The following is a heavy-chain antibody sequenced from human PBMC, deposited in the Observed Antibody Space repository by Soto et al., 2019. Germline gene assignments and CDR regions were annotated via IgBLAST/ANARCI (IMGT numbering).Heavy chain of an antibody. J-gene: IGHJ6*02. CDR3: GSAVVTEFSYYYGMDV. V-gene: IGHV5-51*01. Sequence: GESLKISCKASGNNFSSYWIAWVRQVPGKGLEWMGIISAGDSDTRYSPSFQGQVTISADKSISTAYLRWSSLKASDTAMYYCGSAVVTEFSYYYGMDVWGQGTTVTAP. CDR1: GNNFSSYW. CDR2: ISAGDSDT. D-gene: IGHD2-15*01.